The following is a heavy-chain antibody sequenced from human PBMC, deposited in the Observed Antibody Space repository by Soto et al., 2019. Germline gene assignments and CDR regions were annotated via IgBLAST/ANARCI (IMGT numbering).Heavy chain of an antibody. Sequence: QVQLVQSGGEVREPGASVKVSCKASGYSFLYYAISWVRQAPGQGREWLGWIRPYNANTKYGERVQGRVTITTDTATSTAYLELRSLTSDDPAVYYCAVRGSDTSKGLLGWGQGTLVTVSS. V-gene: IGHV1-18*01. CDR3: AVRGSDTSKGLLG. CDR1: GYSFLYYA. J-gene: IGHJ4*02. D-gene: IGHD6-19*01. CDR2: IRPYNANT.